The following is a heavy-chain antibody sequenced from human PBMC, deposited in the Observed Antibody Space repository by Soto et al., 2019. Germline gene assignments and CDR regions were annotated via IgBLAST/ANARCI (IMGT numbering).Heavy chain of an antibody. Sequence: QVQLVESGGGVVQPGRSLRLSCAASGFTFSSYGMHWVRQAPGKGLEWVAVIWYDGSKKYYVDSVKGRFTISRDNSKNTLYLQMNSLRAEDTAVYYCARDQDAVRGPFDYWGQGTLVTVSS. CDR3: ARDQDAVRGPFDY. D-gene: IGHD3-3*01. V-gene: IGHV3-33*01. CDR2: IWYDGSKK. CDR1: GFTFSSYG. J-gene: IGHJ4*02.